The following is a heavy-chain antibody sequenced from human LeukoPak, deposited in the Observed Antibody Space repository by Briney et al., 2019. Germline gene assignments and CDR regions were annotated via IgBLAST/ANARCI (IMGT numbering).Heavy chain of an antibody. CDR2: IYYTGNT. CDR1: GDSISTSSYF. D-gene: IGHD2-2*03. CDR3: VRQGNGYCTSDNCLFSFDF. J-gene: IGHJ4*02. V-gene: IGHV4-39*01. Sequence: SETLSLTCTVSGDSISTSSYFWAWIRQSPGKGLHWIASIYYTGNTYYNPSFQSRVSISEDTSKNQFSLWLSSVTAADTAVYYCVRQGNGYCTSDNCLFSFDFWGQGSLVTVSS.